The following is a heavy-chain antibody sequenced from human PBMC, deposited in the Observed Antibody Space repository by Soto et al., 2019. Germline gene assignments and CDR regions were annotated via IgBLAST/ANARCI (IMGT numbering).Heavy chain of an antibody. CDR2: ISAYNGNT. CDR3: ARQKVSRFYGEVDFFDY. Sequence: ASVKVSCKASGYTFTNYGISWVRQAPGQGLEWMGWISAYNGNTKYAQNLQGRVTMTTDTSTSTAYMELTSLRSDDTAVYYCARQKVSRFYGEVDFFDYWGLGTLVTVSS. V-gene: IGHV1-18*01. J-gene: IGHJ4*02. D-gene: IGHD4-17*01. CDR1: GYTFTNYG.